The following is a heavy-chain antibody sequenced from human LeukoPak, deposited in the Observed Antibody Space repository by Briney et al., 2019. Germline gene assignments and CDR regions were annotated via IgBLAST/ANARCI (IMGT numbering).Heavy chain of an antibody. J-gene: IGHJ3*02. Sequence: SETLSLTCTVSGGSISSYYWSWILQPPGKGLEWIGYIYYSGSTNYNPSLKSRVTISVDTSQNKFSLKLSSVTAADTAVYYCARSSCYICAFDIWRQGTMVTVSS. D-gene: IGHD2-2*02. CDR3: ARSSCYICAFDI. CDR1: GGSISSYY. V-gene: IGHV4-59*01. CDR2: IYYSGST.